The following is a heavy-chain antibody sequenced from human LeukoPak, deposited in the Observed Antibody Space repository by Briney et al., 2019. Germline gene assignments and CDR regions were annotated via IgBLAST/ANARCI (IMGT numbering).Heavy chain of an antibody. CDR2: ISDSGSTI. V-gene: IGHV3-48*03. D-gene: IGHD3-3*01. CDR1: GFTFSIYE. J-gene: IGHJ4*02. CDR3: AREGVGFYY. Sequence: GGSLRLSCAASGFTFSIYEMNWVRQAPGKGLEWVSYISDSGSTIYYADSVKGRFTISRDNGKNSLYLQMNSLRAEDTAVYYCAREGVGFYYWGQGTLVTVSS.